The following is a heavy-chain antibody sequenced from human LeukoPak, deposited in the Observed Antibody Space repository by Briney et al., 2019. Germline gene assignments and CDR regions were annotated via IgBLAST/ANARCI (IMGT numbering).Heavy chain of an antibody. CDR1: GFTFVSYA. CDR2: INGGGDTT. Sequence: GGSLRLSCATSGFTFVSYAMAWVRQAPGKGLEWVSAINGGGDTTYYADSVKGRFTVSRDRSTNTLFLQMSSLRAEDSGMYYCAKALDTYGYMRFDYWGQGTLVTVSS. CDR3: AKALDTYGYMRFDY. J-gene: IGHJ4*02. D-gene: IGHD5-24*01. V-gene: IGHV3-23*01.